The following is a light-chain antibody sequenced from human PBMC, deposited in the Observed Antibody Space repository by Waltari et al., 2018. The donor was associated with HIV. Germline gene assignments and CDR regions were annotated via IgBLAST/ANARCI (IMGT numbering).Light chain of an antibody. Sequence: DIQMTQSPSSLSASVGDRVTIPCRASQGISNYLAWYQQKPGKVPKLLIYVASTLQSGVPSRFSGSRSGTDFTLTISSLQPEDVATYYCQKYNSAPLITFGPGTKVDIK. CDR3: QKYNSAPLIT. J-gene: IGKJ3*01. V-gene: IGKV1-27*01. CDR1: QGISNY. CDR2: VAS.